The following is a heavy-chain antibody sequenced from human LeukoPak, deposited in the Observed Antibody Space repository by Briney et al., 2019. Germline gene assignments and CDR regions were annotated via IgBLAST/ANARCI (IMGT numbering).Heavy chain of an antibody. CDR2: ISGRGGST. CDR3: AKVCNGDYDYFDY. Sequence: PGGSLRLSCATSGFTFSSYAMSWVRQAPGKGLEWVSGISGRGGSTYYADSVKGRFTISRDNSKNTLYLQMNSLRAEDTAVYYCAKVCNGDYDYFDYWGQGTLVTVSS. CDR1: GFTFSSYA. D-gene: IGHD4-17*01. J-gene: IGHJ4*02. V-gene: IGHV3-23*01.